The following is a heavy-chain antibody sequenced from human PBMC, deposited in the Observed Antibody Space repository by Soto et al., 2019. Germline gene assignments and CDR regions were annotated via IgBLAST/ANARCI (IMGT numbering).Heavy chain of an antibody. CDR3: VRDWGGYDNGDF. Sequence: GGSLRLSCAASGFTFSSYWMHWVRQAPGKGLFWVSRINSDGSHTIYADSVKGRFTISRDNAKNTLFLQMNSLRAEDTAAYYCVRDWGGYDNGDFWGQGTLVTVSS. D-gene: IGHD5-12*01. CDR1: GFTFSSYW. J-gene: IGHJ4*02. V-gene: IGHV3-74*01. CDR2: INSDGSHT.